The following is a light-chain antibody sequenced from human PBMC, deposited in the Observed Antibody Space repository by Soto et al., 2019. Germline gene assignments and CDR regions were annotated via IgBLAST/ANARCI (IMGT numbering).Light chain of an antibody. V-gene: IGLV2-11*01. CDR1: SSDVGGYNS. CDR3: CSYAGGYNLPYV. Sequence: QSALTQPRSVSGSPGQSVTISCTGTSSDVGGYNSVSWYQQHPGKASKLMIYDDYKRPTGVPDRFSGSKSGNTASLTISGLQAEDEADYYCCSYAGGYNLPYVFGSGTKLTVL. J-gene: IGLJ1*01. CDR2: DDY.